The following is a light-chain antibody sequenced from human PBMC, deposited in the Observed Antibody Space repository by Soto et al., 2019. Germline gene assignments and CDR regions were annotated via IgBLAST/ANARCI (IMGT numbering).Light chain of an antibody. CDR3: QKYNSAPWT. V-gene: IGKV1-27*01. CDR2: AAS. J-gene: IGKJ1*01. CDR1: QGISNY. Sequence: DIQMTQSPSSLSASVGDRVTITCRASQGISNYLAWYQQKPGKVPKLLIYAASTLQSGVPSRFSGSGSGTGFSLAISSLPPEDVATYYCQKYNSAPWTFGQGTKVEMK.